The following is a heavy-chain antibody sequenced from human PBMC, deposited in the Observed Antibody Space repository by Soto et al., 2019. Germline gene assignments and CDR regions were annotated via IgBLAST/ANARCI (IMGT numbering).Heavy chain of an antibody. V-gene: IGHV4-59*01. Sequence: SETLSLTCTVSGGSISSYYWSWIRQPPGKGLEWIGYIYYSGSTNYNPSLKSRVTISVDTSKNQFSLKLSSVTAADTAVYYCARAANYGEVDPWGQGTLVTVSS. D-gene: IGHD4-17*01. CDR2: IYYSGST. J-gene: IGHJ5*02. CDR3: ARAANYGEVDP. CDR1: GGSISSYY.